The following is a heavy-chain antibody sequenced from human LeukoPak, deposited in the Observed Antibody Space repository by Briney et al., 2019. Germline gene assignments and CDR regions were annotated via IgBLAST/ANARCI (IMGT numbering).Heavy chain of an antibody. CDR1: GYTFTSYY. V-gene: IGHV1-46*01. CDR2: INPSGGST. D-gene: IGHD3-9*01. J-gene: IGHJ4*02. Sequence: ASVKVSCKASGYTFTSYYMHWVRQAPGQGLEWMGIINPSGGSTSYAQKFQGRVTMTRDTSTSTVYMELSSLRSEDTAVYYCARLGGHILTGYPTGFDYWGQGTLVTVSS. CDR3: ARLGGHILTGYPTGFDY.